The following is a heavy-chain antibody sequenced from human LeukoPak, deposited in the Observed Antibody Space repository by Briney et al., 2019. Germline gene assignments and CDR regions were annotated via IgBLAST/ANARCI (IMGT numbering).Heavy chain of an antibody. V-gene: IGHV4-59*01. CDR3: AKDRELGY. J-gene: IGHJ4*02. Sequence: SETLSLTCTVSGGSISNYYWGWIRQSPGKGPEWIGWSYHRGSTSYNPSLKSRVAISVDTSKNQFSLKLSSVTAADTAVYYCAKDRELGYWGQGTLVIVSS. CDR1: GGSISNYY. CDR2: SYHRGST.